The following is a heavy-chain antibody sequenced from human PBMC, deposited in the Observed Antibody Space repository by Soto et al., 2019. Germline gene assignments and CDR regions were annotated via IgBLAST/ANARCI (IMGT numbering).Heavy chain of an antibody. J-gene: IGHJ1*01. D-gene: IGHD4-4*01. CDR2: ILPILGSV. Sequence: HVQLVQSGAEVKKPGSSVTISCKASGGTFNTYTFSWVRQAPGQGLEWMGSILPILGSVNYAQNFQGRLSITADPSATTAYMELSSLTSHDTAVYCCGRIPRYSFPASDPLDHWWQSTMVTVSS. CDR3: GRIPRYSFPASDPLDH. CDR1: GGTFNTYT. V-gene: IGHV1-69*02.